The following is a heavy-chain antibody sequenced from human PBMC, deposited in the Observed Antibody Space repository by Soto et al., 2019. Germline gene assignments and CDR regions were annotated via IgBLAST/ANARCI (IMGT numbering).Heavy chain of an antibody. D-gene: IGHD6-25*01. J-gene: IGHJ4*02. CDR3: AREKRANGYFDY. V-gene: IGHV3-7*01. CDR2: IKQAGSEK. Sequence: EVQLVESGGGLVQTGGSLRLSCAASGFTFSAYWMSWFSQAPGKGLEWVANIKQAGSEKYYVDSVNGRFIISRDDAKNSLFLQVNSLRVEATDVYYCAREKRANGYFDYWGQGTLVTVSS. CDR1: GFTFSAYW.